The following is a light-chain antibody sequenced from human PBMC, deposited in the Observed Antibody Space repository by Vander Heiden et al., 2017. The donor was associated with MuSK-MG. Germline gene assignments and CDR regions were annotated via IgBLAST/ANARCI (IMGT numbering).Light chain of an antibody. CDR3: QQDDNLLIT. CDR2: DAS. Sequence: DIQMTQSPSSLSASVGDRVTITCQASPDISNYLNWYQQKPGKAPKLLIYDASNLETGVPSRFSGSGSGTDFTFTISSLQPEDIATYYCQQDDNLLITFGGGTKVEIK. J-gene: IGKJ4*01. V-gene: IGKV1-33*01. CDR1: PDISNY.